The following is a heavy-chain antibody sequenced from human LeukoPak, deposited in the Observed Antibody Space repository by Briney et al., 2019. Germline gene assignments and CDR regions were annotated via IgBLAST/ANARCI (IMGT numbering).Heavy chain of an antibody. CDR1: GFTFSSYA. V-gene: IGHV3-23*01. CDR3: AKELDIVATIRVSMDG. CDR2: ISGSGGST. J-gene: IGHJ6*03. D-gene: IGHD5-12*01. Sequence: PGGSLRLSCAASGFTFSSYAMSWVRQALGRGLEWVSGISGSGGSTYYADSVKGRFTISRDNSKNTLYLQMNSLRAEDTAVYYCAKELDIVATIRVSMDGWGKGATVTLS.